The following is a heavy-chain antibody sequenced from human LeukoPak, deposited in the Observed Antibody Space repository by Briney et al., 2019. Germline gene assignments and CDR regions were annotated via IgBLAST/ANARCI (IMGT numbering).Heavy chain of an antibody. CDR2: ISSSGSTI. J-gene: IGHJ4*02. Sequence: GGSLRLSCAASGFTFSDYYMSWIRQAPGKGLEWVSYISSSGSTIYYADSVKGRFTISRDNAKNSLYLQMNSLRAEDTALYYCAKDISPPMVRGVIPPTFDYWGQGTLVTVSS. CDR1: GFTFSDYY. V-gene: IGHV3-11*01. CDR3: AKDISPPMVRGVIPPTFDY. D-gene: IGHD3-10*01.